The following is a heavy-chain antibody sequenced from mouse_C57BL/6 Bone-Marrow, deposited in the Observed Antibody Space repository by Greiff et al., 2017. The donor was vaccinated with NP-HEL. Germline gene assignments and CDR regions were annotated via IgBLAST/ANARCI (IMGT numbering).Heavy chain of an antibody. Sequence: QVQLQQSGPELVKPGASVKISCKASGYAFSSSWMNWVKQRPGKGLEWIGRIYPGDGDTNYNGKLKGKATLTADKSSSAAYMHLSSLTSEDSAVYFCASPIYYGNHYWYFDVWGTGTTVTVSS. J-gene: IGHJ1*03. V-gene: IGHV1-82*01. CDR3: ASPIYYGNHYWYFDV. CDR1: GYAFSSSW. D-gene: IGHD2-1*01. CDR2: IYPGDGDT.